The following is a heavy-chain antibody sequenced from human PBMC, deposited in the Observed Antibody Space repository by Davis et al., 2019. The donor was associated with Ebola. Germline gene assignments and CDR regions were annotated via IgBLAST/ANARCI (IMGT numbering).Heavy chain of an antibody. CDR1: GYSFTSYD. J-gene: IGHJ5*01. D-gene: IGHD3-16*01. Sequence: ASVKVSCKASGYSFTSYDLNWVRQATGQGLEWMGWMNPNSGNTGYAQKFQGRVTMTRNTSISAAYMELSGLRSEDTAIYFCARGTRSFDSWGQGTLVTVSS. CDR3: ARGTRSFDS. CDR2: MNPNSGNT. V-gene: IGHV1-8*01.